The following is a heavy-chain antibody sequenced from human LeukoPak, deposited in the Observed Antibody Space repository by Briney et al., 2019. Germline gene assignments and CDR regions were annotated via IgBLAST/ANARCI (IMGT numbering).Heavy chain of an antibody. Sequence: GGSPRLSCATSGFNFNSKWMTWVRQAPGKGLEWVANINQDGSEKYHGDSVKGRFTISRDNAKSSLFLEMSSLRAEDTAVYYCADPPSDFWGQGTLVAVSS. CDR3: ADPPSDF. CDR1: GFNFNSKW. V-gene: IGHV3-7*01. CDR2: INQDGSEK. J-gene: IGHJ4*02.